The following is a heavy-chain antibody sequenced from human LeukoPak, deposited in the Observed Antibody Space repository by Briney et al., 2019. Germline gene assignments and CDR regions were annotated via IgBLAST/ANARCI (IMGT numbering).Heavy chain of an antibody. J-gene: IGHJ4*02. Sequence: PSETLSLTCTVSGGSISSSSYYWGWIRQPPGKGLEWIGSIYYSGSAYYNPSLKSRVTISVDTSKNQFSLKLTSVTAADTAVYYCAREVAYWGQGILVTVSS. CDR1: GGSISSSSYY. V-gene: IGHV4-39*07. CDR2: IYYSGSA. CDR3: AREVAY.